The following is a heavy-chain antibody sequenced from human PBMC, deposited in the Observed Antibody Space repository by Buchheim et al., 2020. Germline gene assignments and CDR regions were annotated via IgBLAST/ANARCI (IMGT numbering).Heavy chain of an antibody. J-gene: IGHJ6*03. CDR1: GFTFTNAW. CDR3: ATVNYYYYYIDV. V-gene: IGHV3-15*01. CDR2: IKSKVDGGAI. Sequence: VQLVESGGGLVKSGGSLRLSCAASGFTFTNAWMSWVRQAPGKGLEWVGRIKSKVDGGAIDYATPVKGRFIISRDDSKNTLYLQMNSLKTEDTAVYYCATVNYYYYYIDVCGNGTT.